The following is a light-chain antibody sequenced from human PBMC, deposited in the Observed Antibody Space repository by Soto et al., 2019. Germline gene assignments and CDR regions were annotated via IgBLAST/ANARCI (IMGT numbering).Light chain of an antibody. Sequence: QSVLTQPASVSGSPGQSITISCTGSSSDIGVFNYVSWYQQTPGNAPKIIIFEVTNRPSGVSNRFSGSKSGNTASLTISGLQADDEADYYCSSFASTYTLLFGGGTQLTVL. CDR3: SSFASTYTLL. CDR1: SSDIGVFNY. J-gene: IGLJ2*01. V-gene: IGLV2-14*01. CDR2: EVT.